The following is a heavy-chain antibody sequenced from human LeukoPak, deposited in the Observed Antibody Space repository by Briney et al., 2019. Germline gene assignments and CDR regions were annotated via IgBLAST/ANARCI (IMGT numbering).Heavy chain of an antibody. D-gene: IGHD6-19*01. J-gene: IGHJ4*02. CDR1: GFTFSNYD. CDR3: AKSKFAEQWRVQGGCFDY. Sequence: GGTLRLSCAGFGFTFSNYDMSWVRQAPGKGLEWVSGISGSGDRTHYADSVKGRLTISRDNSKNTLYLQMKSLRVDDTAVYYCAKSKFAEQWRVQGGCFDYWGQGALVSVSS. CDR2: ISGSGDRT. V-gene: IGHV3-23*01.